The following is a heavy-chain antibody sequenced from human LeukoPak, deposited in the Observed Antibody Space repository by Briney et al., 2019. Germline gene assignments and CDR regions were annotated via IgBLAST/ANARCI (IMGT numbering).Heavy chain of an antibody. CDR1: GFSFSNYG. J-gene: IGHJ5*02. D-gene: IGHD6-13*01. CDR3: AREEAGLYWFDP. Sequence: PGGSLRLSCAASGFSFSNYGMHWVRQAPGKGLEWVTFIRYDGRETYYVDSVKGRFTISRDNSKNTLYLQMNSLSAEDTAVYYCAREEAGLYWFDPWGQGTLVTVSS. V-gene: IGHV3-30*02. CDR2: IRYDGRET.